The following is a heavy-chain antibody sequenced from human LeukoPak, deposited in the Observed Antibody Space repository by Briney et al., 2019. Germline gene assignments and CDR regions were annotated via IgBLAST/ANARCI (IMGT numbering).Heavy chain of an antibody. CDR3: ATAAGNSYYFGLDV. CDR1: GGSISSYY. V-gene: IGHV4-59*08. CDR2: IYYSGST. Sequence: PSETLSLTCTVSGGSISSYYWSWIRQPPGKGLEWIGYIYYSGSTNYNPSLKGRVTISVDTSKNQFSLKLSSVTAADTAVYYCATAAGNSYYFGLDVWGQGTTVTVSS. J-gene: IGHJ6*02.